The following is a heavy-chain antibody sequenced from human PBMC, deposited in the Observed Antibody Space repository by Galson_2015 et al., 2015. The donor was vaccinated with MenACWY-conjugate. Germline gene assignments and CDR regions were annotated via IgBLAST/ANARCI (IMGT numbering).Heavy chain of an antibody. D-gene: IGHD4-17*01. CDR2: INPSGGST. CDR3: ARGPLGTTVTPAVY. V-gene: IGHV1-46*03. J-gene: IGHJ4*02. Sequence: GQGLEWMGIINPSGGSTSYAQKFQGRVTMTRDTSTSTVYMELSSLRSEDTAVYYCARGPLGTTVTPAVYWGQGTLVTVSS.